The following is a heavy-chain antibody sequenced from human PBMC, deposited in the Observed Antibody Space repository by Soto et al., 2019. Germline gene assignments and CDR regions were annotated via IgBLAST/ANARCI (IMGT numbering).Heavy chain of an antibody. D-gene: IGHD1-26*01. J-gene: IGHJ4*02. CDR3: AKVYSGSYPGGADY. CDR1: GFTFSTYG. V-gene: IGHV3-30*18. Sequence: QVQLVESGGGVVQPGRSLRLSCSAAGFTFSTYGMHWVRQAPGKGLEWVAIISYDGSKEYYADSVKGRSTISRDNSKNTLYLQLNSLRAEDTAVYYCAKVYSGSYPGGADYWGQGTLVTVSS. CDR2: ISYDGSKE.